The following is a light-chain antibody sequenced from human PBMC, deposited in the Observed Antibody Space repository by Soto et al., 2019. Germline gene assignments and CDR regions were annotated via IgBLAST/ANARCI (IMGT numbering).Light chain of an antibody. V-gene: IGLV2-14*03. CDR2: DVS. CDR3: TSYTSSSTLLYV. J-gene: IGLJ1*01. Sequence: QSALTQPASVSGSPGQSITISCTGTSSDIGGYKYVSWYQQHPGKAPKLMIYDVSNRPSGVSNRFSGSKSGNTASLTISGLQAEDEDDYYCTSYTSSSTLLYVFGTGTKVTVL. CDR1: SSDIGGYKY.